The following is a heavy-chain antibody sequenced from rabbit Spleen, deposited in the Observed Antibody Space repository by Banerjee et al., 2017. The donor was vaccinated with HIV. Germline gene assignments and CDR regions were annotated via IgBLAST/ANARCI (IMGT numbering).Heavy chain of an antibody. CDR3: ARDTGSSFSSYGMDL. Sequence: QSLEESGGGLVKPGASLTLTCTASGFSFISKYWMCWVRQAPGKGLEWIACIDGGSSGRVWDASWAKGRFTISKTSATTVTLQMTSLTAADTATYFCARDTGSSFSSYGMDLWGPGTLVTVS. CDR2: IDGGSSGRV. V-gene: IGHV1S40*01. J-gene: IGHJ6*01. CDR1: GFSFISKYW. D-gene: IGHD8-1*01.